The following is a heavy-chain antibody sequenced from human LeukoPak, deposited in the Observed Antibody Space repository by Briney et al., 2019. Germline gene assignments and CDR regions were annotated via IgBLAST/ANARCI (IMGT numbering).Heavy chain of an antibody. D-gene: IGHD3-10*01. CDR2: INAGNGNT. V-gene: IGHV1-3*01. CDR1: GYTFTSYG. CDR3: AREGREGNFDY. Sequence: ASVKVSCKASGYTFTSYGMHWVRQAPGQRLEWMGWINAGNGNTKYSQKFQGRVTITRDTSASTAYMELSSLRSEDTAVYYCAREGREGNFDYWGQGTLVTVSS. J-gene: IGHJ4*02.